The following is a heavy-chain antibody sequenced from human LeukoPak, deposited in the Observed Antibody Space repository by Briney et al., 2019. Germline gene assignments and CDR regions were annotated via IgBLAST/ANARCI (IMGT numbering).Heavy chain of an antibody. Sequence: GGSLRLSCTASGFIFDDYAMHWVRQAPEKGLEWVAGISWNSGNIGSADSVKGRFTISRDNSKNTQSLQMNSLRAEDTAVYYCAKDDDWGRYKHWGQGTLVTVSS. CDR1: GFIFDDYA. CDR2: ISWNSGNI. CDR3: AKDDDWGRYKH. D-gene: IGHD3-16*01. J-gene: IGHJ1*01. V-gene: IGHV3-9*01.